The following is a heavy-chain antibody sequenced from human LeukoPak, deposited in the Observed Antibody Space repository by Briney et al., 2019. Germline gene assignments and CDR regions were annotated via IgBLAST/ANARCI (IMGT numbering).Heavy chain of an antibody. J-gene: IGHJ4*02. CDR3: AREGYSSY. V-gene: IGHV1-2*02. D-gene: IGHD4-11*01. CDR2: VNPNSGGT. CDR1: GYSFTGYY. Sequence: AASVKVSCTASGYSFTGYYMHWVRQAPGQGLEWMGWVNPNSGGTTYAQKFQGRVTMTRDTSISTAYMELSRLRSDDTAVYYCAREGYSSYWGQGTLVTVSS.